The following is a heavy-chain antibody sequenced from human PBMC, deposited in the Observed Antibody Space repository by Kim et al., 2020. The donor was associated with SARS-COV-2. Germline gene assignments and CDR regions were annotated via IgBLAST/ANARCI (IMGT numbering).Heavy chain of an antibody. D-gene: IGHD3-16*01. CDR3: AKDKSFFMSIFGGESGGMDV. CDR1: GFNFNNFA. Sequence: GGSLRLSCAASGFNFNNFAMHWVRQAPGKGLEWVALISYEGSKKYYADSVKGRFTISRDSSKNTLYPQMDSLRAEDTAVYFCAKDKSFFMSIFGGESGGMDVWGQGTTVTVSS. CDR2: ISYEGSKK. V-gene: IGHV3-30*18. J-gene: IGHJ6*02.